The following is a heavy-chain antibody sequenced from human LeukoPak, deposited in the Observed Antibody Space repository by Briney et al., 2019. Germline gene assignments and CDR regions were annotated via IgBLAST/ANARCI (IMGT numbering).Heavy chain of an antibody. Sequence: PSETLSLTCTVSGGSISSYYWSWIRQPAGKGLEWIGRTYTSGSTNYNPSLKSRVTMSVDTSKNQFSLKLSSVTAADTAVYYCARDRDCSSTSCSPYWYFDLWGRGTLVTVSS. J-gene: IGHJ2*01. V-gene: IGHV4-4*07. CDR3: ARDRDCSSTSCSPYWYFDL. D-gene: IGHD2-2*01. CDR1: GGSISSYY. CDR2: TYTSGST.